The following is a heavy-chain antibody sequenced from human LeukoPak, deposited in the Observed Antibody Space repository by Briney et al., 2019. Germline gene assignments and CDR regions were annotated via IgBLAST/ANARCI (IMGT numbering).Heavy chain of an antibody. CDR2: IYYSGGT. J-gene: IGHJ4*02. Sequence: SETLSLTCTVSGGSISSSSYYWGWIREPPVKGLEWIGSIYYSGGTYYNPPLKSRLTLYVDTSINEFSLEMSSVAAAGTAVYYCARLRFRINFLHFWGQGTLVSVSS. CDR3: ARLRFRINFLHF. CDR1: GGSISSSSYY. D-gene: IGHD3-3*01. V-gene: IGHV4-39*01.